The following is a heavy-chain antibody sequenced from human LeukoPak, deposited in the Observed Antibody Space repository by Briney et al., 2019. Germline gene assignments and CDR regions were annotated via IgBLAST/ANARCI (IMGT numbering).Heavy chain of an antibody. CDR2: VYYSGNT. CDR3: ASSACGGDCFQYFDY. CDR1: GGSISGFY. V-gene: IGHV4-59*01. J-gene: IGHJ4*02. Sequence: SETLSLTCTVSGGSISGFYWNWIRQPPGKGLEWIGYVYYSGNTNYNPSLKSRVTISLDTSKNQFSLKLRSVTAADTAVYYCASSACGGDCFQYFDYWGQGTLVTVSS. D-gene: IGHD2-21*01.